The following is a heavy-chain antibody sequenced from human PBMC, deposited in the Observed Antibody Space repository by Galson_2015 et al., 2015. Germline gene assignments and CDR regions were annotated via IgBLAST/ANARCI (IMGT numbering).Heavy chain of an antibody. V-gene: IGHV1-46*02. J-gene: IGHJ4*02. CDR1: GYTFNIYH. D-gene: IGHD3-10*01. CDR2: IDPSGGST. CDR3: VVVRGWHYFDS. Sequence: SVKVSCKASGYTFNIYHIHWVRQAPGQGLEWMGLIDPSGGSTIYAQKFQGRVTMTRDTSTSTVYMELSSLRSEDTAVYYCVVVRGWHYFDSWGQGTLVTVSS.